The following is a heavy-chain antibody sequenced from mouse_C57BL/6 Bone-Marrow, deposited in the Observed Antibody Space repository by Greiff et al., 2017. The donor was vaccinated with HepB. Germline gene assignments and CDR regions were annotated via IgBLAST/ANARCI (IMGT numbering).Heavy chain of an antibody. CDR3: ARRIYSDY. CDR1: GYSITSGYY. J-gene: IGHJ2*01. CDR2: ISYDGSN. Sequence: EVQLQESGPGLVKPSQSLSLTCSVTGYSITSGYYWNWIRQFPGNKLEWMGYISYDGSNNYNPSLKNRISITRDTSKNQFFLKLNSVTTEDTATYYCARRIYSDYWGQGTTLTVSS. V-gene: IGHV3-6*01.